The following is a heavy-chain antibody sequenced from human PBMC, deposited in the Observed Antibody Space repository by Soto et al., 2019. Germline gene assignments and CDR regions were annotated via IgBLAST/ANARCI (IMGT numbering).Heavy chain of an antibody. V-gene: IGHV3-73*01. Sequence: PGESLKISCAASGFTFSGSAMHWVRQASGKGLEWVGRIRSKANSYATAYAASVKGRFTISRDDSKNTAYLQMNSLKTEDTAVYYCLEAYYDSSGYYCYWGQGTLVTVSS. J-gene: IGHJ4*02. CDR1: GFTFSGSA. CDR3: LEAYYDSSGYYCY. CDR2: IRSKANSYAT. D-gene: IGHD3-22*01.